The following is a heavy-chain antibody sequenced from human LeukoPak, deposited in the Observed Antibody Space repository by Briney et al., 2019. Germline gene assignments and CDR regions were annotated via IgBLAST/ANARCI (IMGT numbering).Heavy chain of an antibody. CDR1: GFTVSSNY. V-gene: IGHV3-53*01. CDR2: IYSGGSI. CDR3: ASQKSHDSSGYYLPFDP. Sequence: GGSLRLSCAASGFTVSSNYMSWVRQAPGKGLEWVSVIYSGGSIYYADSVKGRFTISRDNSKNTLYLQMNSLRAEDTAVYYCASQKSHDSSGYYLPFDPWGQGTLVTVSS. D-gene: IGHD3-22*01. J-gene: IGHJ5*02.